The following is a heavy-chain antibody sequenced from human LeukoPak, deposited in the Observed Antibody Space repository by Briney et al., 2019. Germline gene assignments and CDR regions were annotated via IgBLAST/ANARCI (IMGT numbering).Heavy chain of an antibody. CDR1: GFLFSSYE. CDR3: ARVNWNDVGSFDY. V-gene: IGHV3-48*03. Sequence: PGGSLRLSCAASGFLFSSYEMNWVRQAPGKGLEWLSYISSSSSPIYYADSVKGRFTISRDNAKNSLYLQMNSLRDEGTGVYYCARVNWNDVGSFDYWGQGTLVTVSS. J-gene: IGHJ4*02. D-gene: IGHD1-20*01. CDR2: ISSSSSPI.